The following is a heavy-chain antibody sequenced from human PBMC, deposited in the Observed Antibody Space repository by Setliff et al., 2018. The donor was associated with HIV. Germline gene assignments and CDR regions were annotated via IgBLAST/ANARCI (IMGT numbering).Heavy chain of an antibody. V-gene: IGHV1-2*06. CDR2: INPNRGGT. Sequence: ASVKVSCKASGYTFSAYHMDWVRQAPGQGLEWMGRINPNRGGTNFAQKFQGRVTLTRDTSISTAHMELTRLTADDTAVYYCARNFYDSSGYRYDYWGQGTLVTVSS. D-gene: IGHD3-22*01. J-gene: IGHJ4*02. CDR3: ARNFYDSSGYRYDY. CDR1: GYTFSAYH.